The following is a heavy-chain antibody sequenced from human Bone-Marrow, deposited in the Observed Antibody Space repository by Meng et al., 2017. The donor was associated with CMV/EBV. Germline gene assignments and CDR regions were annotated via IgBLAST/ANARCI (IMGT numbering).Heavy chain of an antibody. D-gene: IGHD3-3*01. CDR1: GGSISSSSYY. CDR2: IYYSGST. J-gene: IGHJ4*02. CDR3: ARGINDFWSGYYVDY. V-gene: IGHV4-39*07. Sequence: SETLSLTCTVSGGSISSSSYYWGWIRQPPGKGLEWIGSIYYSGSTYYNPSLKSRVTISVDTSKNQFSLKLSSVTAADTAVYYCARGINDFWSGYYVDYWGQGTRVTVSS.